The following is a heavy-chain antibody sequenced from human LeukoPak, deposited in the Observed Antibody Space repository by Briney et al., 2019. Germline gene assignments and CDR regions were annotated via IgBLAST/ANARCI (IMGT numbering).Heavy chain of an antibody. CDR1: GGSISSSNW. V-gene: IGHV4-4*02. J-gene: IGHJ6*02. D-gene: IGHD4-23*01. Sequence: SETLSLTCAVSGGSISSSNWWSWVRQPPGKGLEWIGEIYHSGNINYNPSLKSRVTISVDKSKNQFSLKVSSVTAADTAVYYCARLEYGGNSGYGMDVWGQGTTVTVSS. CDR2: IYHSGNI. CDR3: ARLEYGGNSGYGMDV.